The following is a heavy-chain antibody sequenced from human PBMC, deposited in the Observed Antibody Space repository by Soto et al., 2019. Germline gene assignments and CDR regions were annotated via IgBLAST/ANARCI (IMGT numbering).Heavy chain of an antibody. CDR2: LSGSGTST. D-gene: IGHD6-19*01. CDR1: GFSFVNYA. J-gene: IGHJ4*02. CDR3: AKATTNGGWFNPFDS. Sequence: GGSLRLSXAASGFSFVNYAMNGVRQAPGKGLEWVSGLSGSGTSTYYADSVKGRFTISRDNSRDTLFLQMNSLTADDTAVYYCAKATTNGGWFNPFDSWGQGALVTVS. V-gene: IGHV3-23*01.